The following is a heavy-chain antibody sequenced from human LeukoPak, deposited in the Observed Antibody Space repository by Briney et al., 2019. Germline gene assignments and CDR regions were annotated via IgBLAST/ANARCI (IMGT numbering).Heavy chain of an antibody. CDR3: ARASSGWYSGDY. J-gene: IGHJ4*02. CDR1: GYTFTSYG. V-gene: IGHV1-18*01. Sequence: ASVKVSCKASGYTFTSYGIIWVRQAPGQGLEWMGWISAYNGNTNYAQKLQGRVTMTTDTSTSTAYMELRSLRSDDTAVYYCARASSGWYSGDYWGQGTLVTVSS. CDR2: ISAYNGNT. D-gene: IGHD6-19*01.